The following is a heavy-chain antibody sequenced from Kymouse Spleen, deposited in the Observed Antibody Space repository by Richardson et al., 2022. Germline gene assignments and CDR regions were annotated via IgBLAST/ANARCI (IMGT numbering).Heavy chain of an antibody. CDR2: IWYDGSNK. CDR1: GFTFSSYG. D-gene: IGHD3-3*01. CDR3: ARDVITIFGVVTDAFDI. Sequence: QVQLVESGGGVVQPGRSLRLSCAASGFTFSSYGMHWVRQAPGKGLEWVAVIWYDGSNKYYADSVKGRFTISRDNSKNTLYLQMNSLRAEDTAVYYCARDVITIFGVVTDAFDIWGQGTMVTVSS. J-gene: IGHJ3*02. V-gene: IGHV3-33*01.